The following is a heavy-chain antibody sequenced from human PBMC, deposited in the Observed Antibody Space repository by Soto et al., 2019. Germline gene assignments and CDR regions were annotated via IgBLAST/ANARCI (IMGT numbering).Heavy chain of an antibody. V-gene: IGHV4-31*03. J-gene: IGHJ5*02. CDR3: ARSRQPRDLCSYGDYVSNCFDP. Sequence: QVQLQESGPGLVKPSQTLSLTCTVSGGSISSGGYYWSWIRQHPGKGLEWIGYIYYSGSTYYNPSLKSRVTISVDTSKNQCCQKLSAVTAADTAVYYCARSRQPRDLCSYGDYVSNCFDPWGQGTIVTVSS. D-gene: IGHD4-17*01. CDR2: IYYSGST. CDR1: GGSISSGGYY.